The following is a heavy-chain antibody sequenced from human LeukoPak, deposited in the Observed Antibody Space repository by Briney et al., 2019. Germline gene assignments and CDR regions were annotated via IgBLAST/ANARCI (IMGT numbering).Heavy chain of an antibody. CDR3: AGELATISMPRRPYGIDV. V-gene: IGHV4-34*01. CDR1: GGSFSGYY. D-gene: IGHD5-12*01. CDR2: INHSGST. J-gene: IGHJ6*02. Sequence: SETLSLTCAVYGGSFSGYYWSWIRQPPGKGLEWIGEINHSGSTNYNPSLKSRVTISVDTSKNQFSQKLSSVTAADTAVYYCAGELATISMPRRPYGIDVWGQGTTVTVSS.